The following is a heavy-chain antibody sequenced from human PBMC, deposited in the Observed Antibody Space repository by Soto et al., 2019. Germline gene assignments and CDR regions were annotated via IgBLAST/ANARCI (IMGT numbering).Heavy chain of an antibody. CDR1: VYTFTSYG. V-gene: IGHV1-18*01. Sequence: GXSVKVSCKASVYTFTSYGISWVRQAPGQGLEWMGWISAYNGNTNYAQKLQGRVTMTTDTSTSTAYMELRSLRSDDTAVYYCARDLTSDYYDSSGYGDAFDIWGQGTMVTVSS. CDR3: ARDLTSDYYDSSGYGDAFDI. D-gene: IGHD3-22*01. J-gene: IGHJ3*02. CDR2: ISAYNGNT.